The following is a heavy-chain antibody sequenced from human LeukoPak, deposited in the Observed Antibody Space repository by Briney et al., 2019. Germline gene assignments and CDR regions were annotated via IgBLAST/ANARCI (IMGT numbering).Heavy chain of an antibody. V-gene: IGHV3-66*01. Sequence: PGGSLRLSCAASEFSVGSNYMTWVRQAPGKGLEWVSLIYSGGSTYYADSVKGRFTISRDNSKNTLYLQMNSLRAEDTAVYYCARGAYDFWSGYYLGNGDYYMDVWGKGTTVTVSS. CDR2: IYSGGST. CDR1: EFSVGSNY. J-gene: IGHJ6*03. CDR3: ARGAYDFWSGYYLGNGDYYMDV. D-gene: IGHD3-3*01.